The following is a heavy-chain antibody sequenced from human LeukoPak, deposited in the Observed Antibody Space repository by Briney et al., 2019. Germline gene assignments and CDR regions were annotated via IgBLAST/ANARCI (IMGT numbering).Heavy chain of an antibody. V-gene: IGHV3-23*01. CDR1: GFTFSSYA. D-gene: IGHD4-17*01. Sequence: GGSLRLSCAASGFTFSSYAMSWVRQPPGKGLEWVSAISGSGGSTYYADSVKGRFTISRDNSKNTLYLQMNSLRAEDRAVYYCAKNQKVTVTSNWVDHWGQGTLVSVSS. CDR2: ISGSGGST. CDR3: AKNQKVTVTSNWVDH. J-gene: IGHJ5*02.